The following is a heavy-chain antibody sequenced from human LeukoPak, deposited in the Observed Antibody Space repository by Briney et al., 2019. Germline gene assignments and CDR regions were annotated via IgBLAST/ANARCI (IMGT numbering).Heavy chain of an antibody. Sequence: GGSLRLSCAASGFTFSSYSMNWVRQAPGKGLEWVSSISSSSYIYYADSVKGRFTISRDNAKNSLYLQMNSLRAEDTAVYYCAKWAVPAAIFYYYYYMDVWGKGTTVTVSS. CDR2: ISSSSYI. J-gene: IGHJ6*03. CDR1: GFTFSSYS. D-gene: IGHD2-2*01. V-gene: IGHV3-21*04. CDR3: AKWAVPAAIFYYYYYMDV.